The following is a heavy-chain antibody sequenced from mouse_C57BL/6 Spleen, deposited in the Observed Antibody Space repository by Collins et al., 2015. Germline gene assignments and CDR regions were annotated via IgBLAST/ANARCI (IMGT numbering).Heavy chain of an antibody. CDR3: TGWLLERDY. CDR2: IDPENGDT. CDR1: GFNIKDDY. J-gene: IGHJ2*01. Sequence: EVQLQQSGAELVRPGASVKLSCTASGFNIKDDYMHWVKQRPEQGLEWIGWIDPENGDTEYASKFQGKATITADTSSNTAYLQLSSLTSEDTAVYYCTGWLLERDYWGQGTTLTVSS. D-gene: IGHD2-3*01. V-gene: IGHV14-4*01.